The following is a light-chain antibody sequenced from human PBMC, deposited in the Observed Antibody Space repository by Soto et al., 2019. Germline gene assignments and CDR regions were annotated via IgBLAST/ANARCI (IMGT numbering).Light chain of an antibody. V-gene: IGKV2-28*01. J-gene: IGKJ4*01. CDR1: QSLLHRNGYNY. CDR3: MQALQTPLT. Sequence: DIVMTQSPLSLHVTPGEPAYISCRSSQSLLHRNGYNYLDWYLQKPGQSPQLLIYLGSNRASGVPDRFSGSGSGTDFTLKISRVEAEDVGVYYCMQALQTPLTFGGGTKVDIK. CDR2: LGS.